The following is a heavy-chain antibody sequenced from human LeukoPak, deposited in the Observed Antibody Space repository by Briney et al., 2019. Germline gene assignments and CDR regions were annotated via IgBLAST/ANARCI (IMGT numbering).Heavy chain of an antibody. D-gene: IGHD4-17*01. CDR2: IYTSGST. J-gene: IGHJ3*02. CDR3: ASSYGDYVDAFDI. Sequence: SETLSLTCTVAGGSISSGSYYWSWIRQPAGKGLEWIGRIYTSGSTNYNPSLKSRVTISVDTSKNQFSLKLSSVTAADTAVYYCASSYGDYVDAFDIWGQGTMVTVSS. V-gene: IGHV4-61*02. CDR1: GGSISSGSYY.